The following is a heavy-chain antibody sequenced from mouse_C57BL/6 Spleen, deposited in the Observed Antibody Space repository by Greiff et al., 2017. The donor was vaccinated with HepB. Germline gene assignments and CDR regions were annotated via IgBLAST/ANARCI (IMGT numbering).Heavy chain of an antibody. CDR1: GYTFTSYW. V-gene: IGHV1-64*01. CDR2: IHPNSGST. J-gene: IGHJ4*01. Sequence: VQLQQPGAELVKPGASVKLSCKASGYTFTSYWMHWVKQRPGQGLEWIGMIHPNSGSTNYNEKFKSKATLTVDKSSSTAYMQLSSLTSEDSAVYYCARRIYYYGSSAGLYAMDYWGQGTSVTVSS. CDR3: ARRIYYYGSSAGLYAMDY. D-gene: IGHD1-1*01.